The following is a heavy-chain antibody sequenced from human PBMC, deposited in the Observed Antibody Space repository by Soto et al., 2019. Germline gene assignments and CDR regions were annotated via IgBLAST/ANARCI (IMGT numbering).Heavy chain of an antibody. J-gene: IGHJ4*02. CDR2: INNDGSST. Sequence: PGGSLRLSCAASGFTFSAYWMNWVRQAPGKGLVWVSRINNDGSSTNYADSVKGRFTISRDNTKNTLYLQMNSLRAEDTAVYYCAFVGTTGKVYWGRGTLVTVSS. D-gene: IGHD1-26*01. CDR1: GFTFSAYW. V-gene: IGHV3-74*01. CDR3: AFVGTTGKVY.